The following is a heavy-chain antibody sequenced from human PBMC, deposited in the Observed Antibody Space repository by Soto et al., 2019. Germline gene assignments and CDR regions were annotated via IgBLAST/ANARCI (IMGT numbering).Heavy chain of an antibody. V-gene: IGHV3-23*01. Sequence: EVQLLESGGGLVQPGGSLRLSCEASGFTFSNYAMSWVRQAPGKGLEWVSGLNDNGENTYNANSVEGRFAISRDNSKNTLYLQMNSLNADDSAIYYCAKEGSSRRFDFDYWGQGTLVTVSS. J-gene: IGHJ4*02. CDR3: AKEGSSRRFDFDY. CDR2: LNDNGENT. D-gene: IGHD1-26*01. CDR1: GFTFSNYA.